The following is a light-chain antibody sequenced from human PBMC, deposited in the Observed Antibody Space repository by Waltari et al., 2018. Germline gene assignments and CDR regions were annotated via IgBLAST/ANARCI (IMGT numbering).Light chain of an antibody. CDR3: QQYYSIPVT. J-gene: IGKJ4*01. CDR2: WAS. CDR1: QSVLYSPNNKNY. V-gene: IGKV4-1*01. Sequence: DIVMTQSPDSLAVSLGERATINCKSSQSVLYSPNNKNYLGWYQQKPRQPPKRRIRWASTRESGVPDRFSGSGSGTDFTLTISSLQAEDVAVYYCQQYYSIPVTFGGGTRVEIK.